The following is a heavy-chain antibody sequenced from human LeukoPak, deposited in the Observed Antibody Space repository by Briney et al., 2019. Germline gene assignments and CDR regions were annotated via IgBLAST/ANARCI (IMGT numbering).Heavy chain of an antibody. D-gene: IGHD3-10*01. V-gene: IGHV4-4*09. Sequence: PSETLSLTCTVSGGSISSYYWSWIRQPPGKGLEWIGYIYTSGSTNYNPSLKSRVTISVDTSKNQFSLKLRSVTAADTAVYYCARHNPAGVSSFDYWGQGTLVTVSS. CDR3: ARHNPAGVSSFDY. CDR1: GGSISSYY. CDR2: IYTSGST. J-gene: IGHJ4*02.